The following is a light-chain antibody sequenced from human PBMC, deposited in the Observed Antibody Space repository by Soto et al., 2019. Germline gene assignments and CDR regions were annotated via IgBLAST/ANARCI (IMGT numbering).Light chain of an antibody. CDR1: QSVGSN. CDR2: AAS. J-gene: IGKJ5*01. V-gene: IGKV3-15*01. CDR3: QQYNNWPPIT. Sequence: EIVMTQSPATLSVSPGERATLSCRASQSVGSNLVWYQQKPGQAPRLLIFAASTRGTGIPARFGGSGSGTEFTLTISSLQSEDFAVYYCQQYNNWPPITFGQGTRLEI.